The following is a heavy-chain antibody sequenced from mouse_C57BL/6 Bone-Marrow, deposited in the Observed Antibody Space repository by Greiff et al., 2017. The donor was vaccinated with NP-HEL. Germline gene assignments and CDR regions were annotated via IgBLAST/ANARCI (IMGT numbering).Heavy chain of an antibody. CDR1: GYTFTDYE. J-gene: IGHJ3*01. CDR3: TREYYGSPFAY. D-gene: IGHD1-1*01. Sequence: VQLKESGAELVRPGASVTLSCKASGYTFTDYEMHWVKQTPVHGLEWIGAIDPETGGTAYNQKFKGKAILTADKSSSTAYMELRSLTSEDSAVYYCTREYYGSPFAYWGQGTLVTVSA. V-gene: IGHV1-15*01. CDR2: IDPETGGT.